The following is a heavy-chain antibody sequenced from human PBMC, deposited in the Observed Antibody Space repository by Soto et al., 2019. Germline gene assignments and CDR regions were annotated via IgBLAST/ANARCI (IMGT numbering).Heavy chain of an antibody. J-gene: IGHJ4*02. D-gene: IGHD4-4*01. V-gene: IGHV3-23*01. CDR2: IGGSGGNR. Sequence: EVQLLESGGGLVQPGGSLRLSCAASGFTFNAYAMTWVRQAPGKGLEWVSAIGGSGGNRYYADSVRGRFTISRDNSKDTVDLQMNSLRVEDTAVYYCARVASDYINSVDNWGQGILGTVSS. CDR3: ARVASDYINSVDN. CDR1: GFTFNAYA.